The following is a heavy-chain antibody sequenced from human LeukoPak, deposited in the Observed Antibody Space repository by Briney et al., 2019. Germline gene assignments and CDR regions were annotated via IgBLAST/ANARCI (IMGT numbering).Heavy chain of an antibody. V-gene: IGHV3-23*01. CDR1: GFSFSSYV. J-gene: IGHJ4*02. Sequence: GGSPRLSSAASGFSFSSYVMSWVRHAPGKGLEWVSAVSGSGGSTYYADSVKGRFTISRDISKNTLYLQMNSLRAEDTAVYYCAKVLWFGGKYFDYWGRGTLVTVSS. CDR3: AKVLWFGGKYFDY. D-gene: IGHD3-10*01. CDR2: VSGSGGST.